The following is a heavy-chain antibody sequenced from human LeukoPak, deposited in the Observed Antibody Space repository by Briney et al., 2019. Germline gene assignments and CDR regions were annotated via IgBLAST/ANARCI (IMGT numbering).Heavy chain of an antibody. CDR3: ARSGDGITTFGVAKPNNDY. V-gene: IGHV1-2*02. CDR2: INPNSGGT. Sequence: ASVKVSCKASGYTFTGYYMHWVRQAPGQGLEWMGWINPNSGGTNYAQKFQGRVTMTRDTSISTAYMELSRLRSDDTAVYYCARSGDGITTFGVAKPNNDYWGQGTLVTVSS. J-gene: IGHJ4*02. D-gene: IGHD3-3*01. CDR1: GYTFTGYY.